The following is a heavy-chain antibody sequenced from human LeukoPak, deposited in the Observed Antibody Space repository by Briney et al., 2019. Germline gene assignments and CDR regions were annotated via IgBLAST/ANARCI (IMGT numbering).Heavy chain of an antibody. Sequence: ASVKVSCKASGGTFSSYAISWVRQAPGQGLEWMGWNNPNSGDTDFAQKFQGRVTLTRDTSISTAYMELSSLRFDDTAVYYCARDRQYQIPDYWGQGTLVTVSS. J-gene: IGHJ4*02. CDR1: GGTFSSYA. D-gene: IGHD2-2*01. V-gene: IGHV1-2*02. CDR2: NNPNSGDT. CDR3: ARDRQYQIPDY.